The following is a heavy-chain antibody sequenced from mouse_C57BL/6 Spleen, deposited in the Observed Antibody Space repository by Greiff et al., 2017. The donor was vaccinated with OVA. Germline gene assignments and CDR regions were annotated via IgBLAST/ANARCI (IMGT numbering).Heavy chain of an antibody. Sequence: QVQLQQPGAELVKPGASVKLSCKASGYTFTSYWMHWVKQRPGQGLEWIGMIHPNSGSTNYNEKFKSKATLTVDKSSSTAYMQLSSLTSEDSAVYYCARLKGQGAMDYWGQGTSVTVSS. D-gene: IGHD3-3*01. V-gene: IGHV1-64*01. CDR2: IHPNSGST. J-gene: IGHJ4*01. CDR3: ARLKGQGAMDY. CDR1: GYTFTSYW.